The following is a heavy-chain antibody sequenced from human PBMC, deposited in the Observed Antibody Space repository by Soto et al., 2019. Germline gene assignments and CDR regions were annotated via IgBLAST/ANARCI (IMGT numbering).Heavy chain of an antibody. CDR2: MNPNSGNT. Sequence: ASVKVSCKASGYTFTSYDINWVRQATGQGLEWMGWMNPNSGNTGYAQKFQGRVTMTRNTSISTAYMELSSLRSEDTAVYYCASDREYQLLSPYSYYYGMDVWGQGTTVTVSS. V-gene: IGHV1-8*01. D-gene: IGHD2-2*01. CDR1: GYTFTSYD. J-gene: IGHJ6*02. CDR3: ASDREYQLLSPYSYYYGMDV.